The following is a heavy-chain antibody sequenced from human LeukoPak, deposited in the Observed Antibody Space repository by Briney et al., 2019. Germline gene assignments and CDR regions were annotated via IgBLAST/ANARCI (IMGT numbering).Heavy chain of an antibody. CDR3: AKSGVLLWFGPPHFGRFDP. CDR2: ISYDGSNK. CDR1: GFTFSSYG. J-gene: IGHJ5*02. V-gene: IGHV3-30*18. D-gene: IGHD3-10*01. Sequence: PGGSLRLSCAASGFTFSSYGMHWVRQAPGKGLEWVAVISYDGSNKYYADSVKGRFTISRDNSKNTLYLQMNSLRAEDTAVYYRAKSGVLLWFGPPHFGRFDPWGQGTLVTVSS.